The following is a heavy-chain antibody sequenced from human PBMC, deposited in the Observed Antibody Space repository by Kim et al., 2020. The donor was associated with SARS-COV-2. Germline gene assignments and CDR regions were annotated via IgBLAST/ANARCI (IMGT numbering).Heavy chain of an antibody. CDR2: ISFDGSNT. D-gene: IGHD2-21*02. Sequence: GGSLRLSCVGSGFALSDYAMHWVRQTPGKGLEWMALISFDGSNTYYADSMTGRFTISRDNSRNTLYLQVNSLTIEDTAVYYCARVPPGELVTAIPYGGQGTLVTVSS. CDR1: GFALSDYA. J-gene: IGHJ4*02. CDR3: ARVPPGELVTAIPY. V-gene: IGHV3-30*04.